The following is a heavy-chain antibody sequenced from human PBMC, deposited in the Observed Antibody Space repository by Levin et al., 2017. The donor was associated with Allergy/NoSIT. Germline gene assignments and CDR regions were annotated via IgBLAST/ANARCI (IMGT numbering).Heavy chain of an antibody. V-gene: IGHV4-61*01. Sequence: PSQTLSLTCTVSGGSVSSGSYFWSWIRQPPGKGLEWIGYIYYSGSTKYNPSLKSRVTISVDTSKNQFSLRLTSVTAADSAVFFCARKYTGTYYGGSAGYFDSWGQGTLVTVSS. CDR3: ARKYTGTYYGGSAGYFDS. D-gene: IGHD1-26*01. CDR2: IYYSGST. J-gene: IGHJ4*02. CDR1: GGSVSSGSYF.